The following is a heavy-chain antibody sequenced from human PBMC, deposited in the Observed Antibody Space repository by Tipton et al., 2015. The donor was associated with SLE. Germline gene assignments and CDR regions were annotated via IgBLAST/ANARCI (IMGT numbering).Heavy chain of an antibody. V-gene: IGHV4-34*01. CDR1: GGSFGGYY. CDR2: INHSGYT. Sequence: TLSLTCAVYGGSFGGYYWNWIRQPPGKGLEWIGEINHSGYTNYNPSLKSRVTISVDTSKNQFSLKLTSVTAADTAVYYCARDLYDFWSGYTPSGAMDVWGKGTTVTVSS. J-gene: IGHJ6*03. CDR3: ARDLYDFWSGYTPSGAMDV. D-gene: IGHD3-3*01.